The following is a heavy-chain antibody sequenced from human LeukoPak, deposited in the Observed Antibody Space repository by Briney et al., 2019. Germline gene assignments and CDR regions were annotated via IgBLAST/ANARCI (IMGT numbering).Heavy chain of an antibody. CDR3: ARVPLIEDYYMDV. D-gene: IGHD2-8*01. V-gene: IGHV4-59*01. J-gene: IGHJ6*03. CDR1: GGSISSYY. CDR2: IYYSGST. Sequence: PSGTLSLTCTVSGGSISSYYWSWIRQPPGKGLEWIGYIYYSGSTNYNPSLKSRVTISVDTSKNQFSLKLSSVTAADTAVYYCARVPLIEDYYMDVWGKGTTVTISS.